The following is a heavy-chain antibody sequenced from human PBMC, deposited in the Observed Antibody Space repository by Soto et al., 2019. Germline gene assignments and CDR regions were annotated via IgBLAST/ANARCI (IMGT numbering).Heavy chain of an antibody. D-gene: IGHD1-26*01. CDR2: ISGSGGST. CDR3: ARRGSGSYYDY. CDR1: GFTFSSYA. V-gene: IGHV3-23*01. J-gene: IGHJ4*02. Sequence: EVQLLESGGGLVQPGGSLRLSCAASGFTFSSYAMRWVRQVPGKGLEWVSAISGSGGSTYYADSVTGRFTISRDNSKDTLYLQMNSLTAEDTAVYYWARRGSGSYYDYWGQGTLVTVSS.